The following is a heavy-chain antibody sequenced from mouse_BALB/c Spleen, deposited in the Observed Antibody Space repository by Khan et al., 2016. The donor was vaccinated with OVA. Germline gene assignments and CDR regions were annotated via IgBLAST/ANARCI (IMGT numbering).Heavy chain of an antibody. V-gene: IGHV1-76*01. CDR2: IYPGTGST. CDR3: ARGGDENHAMDY. J-gene: IGHJ4*01. Sequence: QIQLVQSGAELVRPGASVKLSCKTSGYIFTNYWIHWVKQRSGQGLEWIARIYPGTGSTYDNEKFKGKATLTADKSSSTAYMQLSSLKSEDSAVXYCARGGDENHAMDYWGQGTSVTVSS. CDR1: GYIFTNYW.